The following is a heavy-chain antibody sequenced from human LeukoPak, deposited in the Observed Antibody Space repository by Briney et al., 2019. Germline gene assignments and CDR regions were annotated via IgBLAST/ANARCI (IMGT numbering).Heavy chain of an antibody. CDR1: GYTFTTYD. CDR2: ISTYNGNT. V-gene: IGHV1-18*01. Sequence: GASVKVSCKASGYTFTTYDINWVRQAPGQGLEWLGWISTYNGNTHYAQKLQGRVTMTTDTSTTTAYMELRSLRSDGTAVYYCARDYRTGFDYWGQGTLVTVSS. CDR3: ARDYRTGFDY. D-gene: IGHD7-27*01. J-gene: IGHJ4*02.